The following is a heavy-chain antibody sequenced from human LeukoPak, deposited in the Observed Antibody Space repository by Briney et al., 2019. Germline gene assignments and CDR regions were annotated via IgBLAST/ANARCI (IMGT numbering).Heavy chain of an antibody. D-gene: IGHD3-3*01. CDR1: GFIFNNYW. CDR2: IKEDGSEK. CDR3: ATCPTDKYDEDHADY. Sequence: PGGSLRLSCAAPGFIFNNYWMIWVRQAPGKGLEWVANIKEDGSEKYYVDSVKGRFTISRDNAKNLLYLQMNSLRAEDTAVYYCATCPTDKYDEDHADYWGQGSLVTVSS. V-gene: IGHV3-7*01. J-gene: IGHJ4*02.